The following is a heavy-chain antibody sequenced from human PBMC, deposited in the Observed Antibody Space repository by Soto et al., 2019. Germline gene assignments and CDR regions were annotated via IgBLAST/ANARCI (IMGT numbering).Heavy chain of an antibody. Sequence: GASVKVSCKVSGYTLTELSMHGVRQAPGKGLEWMGGFDPEDGETIYAQKFQGRVTMTEDTSTDTAYMELSSLRSEDTAVYYCVTDGRGYSSCYYMDVRGKGTAVTVS. CDR3: VTDGRGYSSCYYMDV. D-gene: IGHD6-19*01. J-gene: IGHJ6*03. V-gene: IGHV1-24*01. CDR1: GYTLTELS. CDR2: FDPEDGET.